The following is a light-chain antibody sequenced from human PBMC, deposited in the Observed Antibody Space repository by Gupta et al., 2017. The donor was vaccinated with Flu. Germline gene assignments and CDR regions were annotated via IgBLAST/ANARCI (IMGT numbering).Light chain of an antibody. J-gene: IGLJ3*02. CDR1: KLGDKY. CDR3: QAWDSGTAP. Sequence: SFDLTQPPSVSVSPGQTASITCSGDKLGDKYASWYQQKPGQSPVLVIYQDTKRPSGNPERFSGSNSGTTATLTISGTQPRDDADYYCQAWDSGTAPFGGGTKLTVL. V-gene: IGLV3-1*01. CDR2: QDT.